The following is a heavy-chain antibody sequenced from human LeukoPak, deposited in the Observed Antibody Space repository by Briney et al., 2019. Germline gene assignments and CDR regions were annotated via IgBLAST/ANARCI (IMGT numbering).Heavy chain of an antibody. Sequence: GGSLRLSCAASGFTFSSYEMHWVRQAPGRGLEWVSYISSSGSTIYYADSVKGRFTISRDNAKSSLYLQMNSLRAEDTAVYYCARDYGGSSPFDYWGQGTLVTVSS. V-gene: IGHV3-48*03. D-gene: IGHD4-23*01. CDR3: ARDYGGSSPFDY. CDR1: GFTFSSYE. J-gene: IGHJ4*02. CDR2: ISSSGSTI.